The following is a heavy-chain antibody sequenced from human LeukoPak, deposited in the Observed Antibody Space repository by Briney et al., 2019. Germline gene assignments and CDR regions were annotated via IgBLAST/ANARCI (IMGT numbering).Heavy chain of an antibody. V-gene: IGHV4-59*01. CDR3: ARSSGSYWY. CDR2: IYYSGST. Sequence: SETLSLTCTVSGGSISSYYWSWIRQPPGKGLEWIGYIYYSGSTNYNPSLKSRVTISVDTSENQFSLNLNSVTAADTAVYYCARSSGSYWYWGQGILVTVSS. J-gene: IGHJ4*02. D-gene: IGHD1-26*01. CDR1: GGSISSYY.